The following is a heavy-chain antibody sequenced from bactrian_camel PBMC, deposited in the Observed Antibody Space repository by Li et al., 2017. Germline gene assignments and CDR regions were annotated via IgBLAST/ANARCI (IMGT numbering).Heavy chain of an antibody. CDR2: IVSGGSST. CDR1: GFTFDTWT. CDR3: ARDKDGGSWYGADFGY. V-gene: IGHV3S31*01. D-gene: IGHD6*01. Sequence: VQLVESGGGLVQPGGSLNLSCAASGFTFDTWTMTWVRQAPGKGLEWVSAIVSGGSSTYYADSVKGRFTISRDNAKNTLYLQLNSLKTEDTAMYYCARDKDGGSWYGADFGYWGRGPRSPSP. J-gene: IGHJ6*01.